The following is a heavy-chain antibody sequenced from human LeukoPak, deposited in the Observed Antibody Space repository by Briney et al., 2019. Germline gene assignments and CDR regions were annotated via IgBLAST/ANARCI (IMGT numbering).Heavy chain of an antibody. D-gene: IGHD4-17*01. CDR1: GGSFSGYY. J-gene: IGHJ2*01. V-gene: IGHV4-34*01. Sequence: SETLSLTCAVYGGSFSGYYWSWIRQPPGKGLEWIGEINHSGSTNYNPSLKSRVTMSVDTSKNQFSLKLSSVTAADTAVYYCASALGYGDYWYFDLWGRGTLVTVSS. CDR3: ASALGYGDYWYFDL. CDR2: INHSGST.